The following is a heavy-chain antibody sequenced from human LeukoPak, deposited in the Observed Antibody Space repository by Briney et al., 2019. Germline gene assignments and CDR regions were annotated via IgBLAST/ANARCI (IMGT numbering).Heavy chain of an antibody. J-gene: IGHJ4*02. D-gene: IGHD4-17*01. CDR2: IFPDDSDT. CDR3: ARRDPTTVTAFDY. V-gene: IGHV5-51*01. Sequence: GESLKTSCRFSGFDFTRDWIGWVRLMPGKGLEWMRIIFPDDSDTRYSPSFQGQVTLSADKSISTAYLQWSSLKASDTAIYYCARRDPTTVTAFDYWGQGTLVTVSS. CDR1: GFDFTRDW.